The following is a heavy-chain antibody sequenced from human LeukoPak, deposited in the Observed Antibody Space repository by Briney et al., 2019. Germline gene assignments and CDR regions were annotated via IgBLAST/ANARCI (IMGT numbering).Heavy chain of an antibody. J-gene: IGHJ4*02. CDR1: GFTLADYA. Sequence: GGSLRLSCTASGFTLADYATSWFRQAPGKGLEWVGFIRSKPYGGTTEYAASVKGRFTFSREDSKSIAYLQMNSLKTEDTAVYYRARAAYCSGGSCYYFDYWGQGTLVTVSS. V-gene: IGHV3-49*03. CDR3: ARAAYCSGGSCYYFDY. D-gene: IGHD2-15*01. CDR2: IRSKPYGGTT.